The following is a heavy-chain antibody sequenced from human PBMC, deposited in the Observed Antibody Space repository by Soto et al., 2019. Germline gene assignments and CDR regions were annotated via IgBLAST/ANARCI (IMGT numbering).Heavy chain of an antibody. Sequence: QVQLVQSGAEARVPGASVKVSCKASGYSFTGLDINWVRQTTGQGLEWMGWMEPSSGRTGYAQKFQGRATMTRDTSINTAYMELSSLTSDDTAVYYCARGVTAGVDYWGQGTLVTVSS. D-gene: IGHD1-26*01. CDR2: MEPSSGRT. J-gene: IGHJ4*02. CDR3: ARGVTAGVDY. V-gene: IGHV1-8*01. CDR1: GYSFTGLD.